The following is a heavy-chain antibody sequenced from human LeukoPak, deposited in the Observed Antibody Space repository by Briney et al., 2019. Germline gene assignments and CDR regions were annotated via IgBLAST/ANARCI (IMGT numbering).Heavy chain of an antibody. CDR1: GGSISSYY. CDR2: IYYSGST. J-gene: IGHJ5*02. V-gene: IGHV4-59*01. CDR3: ARRSGYSSGWYTGPFNWFDP. D-gene: IGHD6-19*01. Sequence: SETLSLTCTVYGGSISSYYWSWLRQPPGKGLEWIGYIYYSGSTNYNPSLKSRVTISVDTSKNQFSLKLSSVTAADTAVYYCARRSGYSSGWYTGPFNWFDPWGQGTLVTVSS.